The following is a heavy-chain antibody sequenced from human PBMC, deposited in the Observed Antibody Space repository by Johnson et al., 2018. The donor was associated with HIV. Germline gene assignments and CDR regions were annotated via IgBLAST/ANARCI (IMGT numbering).Heavy chain of an antibody. Sequence: VQLVESGGGLVQPGGSLRLSCAASGFTFSSYDMHWVRQATRKGLAWVSAIGTAGDTYYPGSVKGRFTISRENDKDSLYLQMNSLSAGDTSAYYCARIAARGAFDIWGQGTMVTVSS. CDR3: ARIAARGAFDI. V-gene: IGHV3-13*01. CDR2: IGTAGDT. J-gene: IGHJ3*02. CDR1: GFTFSSYD. D-gene: IGHD6-13*01.